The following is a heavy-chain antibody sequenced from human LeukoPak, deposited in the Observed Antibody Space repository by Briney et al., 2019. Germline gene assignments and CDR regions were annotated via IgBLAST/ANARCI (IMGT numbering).Heavy chain of an antibody. CDR1: GYTFTSYG. D-gene: IGHD3-9*01. CDR3: ARGDFDWLSMQNWFDP. CDR2: ISAYNGNT. Sequence: ASVKVFCKASGYTFTSYGISWVRQAPGQGLEWMGWISAYNGNTNYAQKLQGRVTMTTDTSTSTAYMELRSLRSDDTAVYYCARGDFDWLSMQNWFDPWGQGTLVTVSS. V-gene: IGHV1-18*01. J-gene: IGHJ5*02.